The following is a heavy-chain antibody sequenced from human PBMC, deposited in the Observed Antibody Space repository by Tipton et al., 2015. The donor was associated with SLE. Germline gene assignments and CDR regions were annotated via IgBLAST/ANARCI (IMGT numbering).Heavy chain of an antibody. D-gene: IGHD2-15*01. CDR2: IYYSGST. V-gene: IGHV4-59*01. J-gene: IGHJ3*02. CDR1: GGSISSYY. CDR3: ARGRYCSGGSCYSGDAFDI. Sequence: TLSLTCTVSGGSISSYYWSWIRQPPGKGLEWIGYIYYSGSTNYNPSLKSRVTISVDTSKNQFSLKLSSVTAADMAVYYCARGRYCSGGSCYSGDAFDIWGQGTRVTVSS.